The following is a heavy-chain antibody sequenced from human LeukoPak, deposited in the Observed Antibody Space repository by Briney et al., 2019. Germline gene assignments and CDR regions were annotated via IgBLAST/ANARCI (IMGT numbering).Heavy chain of an antibody. J-gene: IGHJ4*02. D-gene: IGHD5-18*01. CDR1: GFTFDDYA. CDR3: ARDRWGYSYGGY. V-gene: IGHV3-9*01. Sequence: GGSLRLPCVGSGFTFDDYAMHWVRQAPGKGLEWVSGISWNSGRRGYADSVKGRFTISRDNVKNSVYLQMNSLRAEDTAVYYCARDRWGYSYGGYWGQGTLVTVSS. CDR2: ISWNSGRR.